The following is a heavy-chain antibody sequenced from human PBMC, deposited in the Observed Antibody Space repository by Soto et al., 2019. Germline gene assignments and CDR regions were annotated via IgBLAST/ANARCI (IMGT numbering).Heavy chain of an antibody. D-gene: IGHD2-15*01. CDR3: ARDREQLVVGYYFDY. CDR2: IWYDGSNI. J-gene: IGHJ4*02. CDR1: GFTFSRYG. Sequence: QVQLVESWGGVVQPGRSLRLSCAASGFTFSRYGMHWVRQAPGKGLEWVAVIWYDGSNIYYADSVKGRFTISRDNSKDTLDLQMNSLRAEDTAVYYCARDREQLVVGYYFDYWGQGTLVTVSS. V-gene: IGHV3-33*01.